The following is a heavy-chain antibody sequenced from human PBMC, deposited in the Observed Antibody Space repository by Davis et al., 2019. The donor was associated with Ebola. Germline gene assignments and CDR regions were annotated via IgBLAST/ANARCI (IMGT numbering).Heavy chain of an antibody. Sequence: MPSETLSLTCAVSPASSSAHFWSWIRQPPGQGLEWIGEIHHSGSNKRNPSLRSRVTISPDTSKNQFSLKLSSVTAADTAVYYCARHWGRSFDMWGQGTVVTVSS. CDR3: ARHWGRSFDM. CDR2: IHHSGSN. CDR1: PASSSAHF. V-gene: IGHV4-34*01. D-gene: IGHD7-27*01. J-gene: IGHJ3*02.